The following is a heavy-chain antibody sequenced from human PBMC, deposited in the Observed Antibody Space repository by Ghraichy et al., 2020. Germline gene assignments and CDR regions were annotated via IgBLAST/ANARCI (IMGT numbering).Heavy chain of an antibody. CDR2: INHSGST. CDR1: GGSFSGYY. D-gene: IGHD4-11*01. CDR3: ASDYSNYRRYYYYGMDV. J-gene: IGHJ6*02. Sequence: SETLSLTCAVYGGSFSGYYWSWIRQPPGKGLEWIGEINHSGSTNYNPSLKSRVTISVDTSKNQFSLKLSSVTAADTAVYYCASDYSNYRRYYYYGMDVWGQGTTVTVSS. V-gene: IGHV4-34*01.